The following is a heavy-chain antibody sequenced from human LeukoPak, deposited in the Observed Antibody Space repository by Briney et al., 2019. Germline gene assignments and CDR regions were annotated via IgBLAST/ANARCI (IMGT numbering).Heavy chain of an antibody. CDR1: GYTFTSHG. CDR2: ISAYNGNT. CDR3: ARDRDGSYFKTFDY. D-gene: IGHD1-26*01. J-gene: IGHJ4*02. Sequence: ASVKVSCKASGYTFTSHGIGWVRQAPGQGLEWMGWISAYNGNTNYAQKLQGRVTMTTDTSTSTAYMELRSLRSDDTAVYYCARDRDGSYFKTFDYWGQGTLVTVSS. V-gene: IGHV1-18*01.